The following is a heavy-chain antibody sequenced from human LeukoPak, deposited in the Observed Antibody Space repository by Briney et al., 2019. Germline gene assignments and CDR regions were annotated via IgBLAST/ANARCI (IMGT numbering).Heavy chain of an antibody. J-gene: IGHJ4*02. CDR1: GGSFSGYY. D-gene: IGHD3-10*01. V-gene: IGHV4-34*01. CDR2: INHSGST. CDR3: ARGGYGSGTHYNY. Sequence: KPSETLSLTCAVYGGSFSGYYWSWIRQPPGKGLEWIGEINHSGSTNYNPSLKSRVTISVDTSKNQFSLKLSSATAADTAVYYCARGGYGSGTHYNYWGQGTLVTVSS.